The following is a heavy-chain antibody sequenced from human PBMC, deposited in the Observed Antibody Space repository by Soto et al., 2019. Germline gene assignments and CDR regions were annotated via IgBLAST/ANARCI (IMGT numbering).Heavy chain of an antibody. J-gene: IGHJ4*02. V-gene: IGHV4-39*01. D-gene: IGHD2-15*01. CDR3: ARQAAGVVVAATPGSHDY. CDR1: GGSISSSSYY. Sequence: PSETLSLTCTVSGGSISSSSYYWGWIRQPPGKGLEWIGSIYYSGSTYYNPSLKSRVTISVDTSKNQFSLKLSSVTAADTAVYYCARQAAGVVVAATPGSHDYWGQGTLVTVSS. CDR2: IYYSGST.